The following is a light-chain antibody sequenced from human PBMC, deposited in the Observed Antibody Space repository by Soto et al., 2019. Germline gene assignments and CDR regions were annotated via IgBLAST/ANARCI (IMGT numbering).Light chain of an antibody. J-gene: IGLJ1*01. CDR1: STDIGAYKF. CDR2: DVT. CDR3: ISYTGFDTDV. V-gene: IGLV2-14*03. Sequence: QSVLTQPASVSASPGQSITISCTGTSTDIGAYKFVSWYQQHPGKAPKLMIYDVTSRPSGVSNRFSGSKSGNTASLIISGLQAEDEGDYYCISYTGFDTDVFGTGTKLTVL.